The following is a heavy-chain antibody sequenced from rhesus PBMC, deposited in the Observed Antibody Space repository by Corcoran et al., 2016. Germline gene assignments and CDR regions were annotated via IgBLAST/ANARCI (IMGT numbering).Heavy chain of an antibody. CDR1: GGSVSSSNW. J-gene: IGHJ2*01. CDR3: AGGATSDWYFDL. Sequence: QVQLQESGPGLVKPSETLSLTCAVSGGSVSSSNWWSWIRQPPGKGLEWIGYIRGRNGSTNYNPSLKSRVTMSTDTSKHQFSLKLSCVTAADTAVYYCAGGATSDWYFDLWGPGTPITISS. V-gene: IGHV4-65*01. D-gene: IGHD2-2*01. CDR2: IRGRNGST.